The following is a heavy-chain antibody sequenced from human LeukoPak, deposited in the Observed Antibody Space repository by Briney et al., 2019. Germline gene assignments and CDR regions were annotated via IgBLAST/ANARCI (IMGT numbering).Heavy chain of an antibody. CDR3: ARAPLAYDSSGYSDY. Sequence: ASVKVSCKASGYTFTSYYMHWVRQAPGQGLEWMGIINPSGGSTSYAQKFQGRVTMTRDTSTSTVYMELSSLRSGDTAVYYCARAPLAYDSSGYSDYWGQGTLVTVSS. J-gene: IGHJ4*02. CDR1: GYTFTSYY. D-gene: IGHD3-22*01. V-gene: IGHV1-46*01. CDR2: INPSGGST.